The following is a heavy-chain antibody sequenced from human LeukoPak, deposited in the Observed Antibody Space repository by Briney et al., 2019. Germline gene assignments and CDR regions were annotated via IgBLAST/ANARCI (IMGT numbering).Heavy chain of an antibody. CDR1: GFTFSNYN. CDR2: ISSSSTYI. CDR3: ARDRPSHTYYYGSGSYYVDY. J-gene: IGHJ4*02. V-gene: IGHV3-21*04. Sequence: GGSLRLSCAASGFTFSNYNMNWVRQAPGKGLEWLSSISSSSTYIYYADSVKGRFTISRDNAKNSLYLQMNSLRAEDTAVYYCARDRPSHTYYYGSGSYYVDYWGQGTLVTVSS. D-gene: IGHD3-10*01.